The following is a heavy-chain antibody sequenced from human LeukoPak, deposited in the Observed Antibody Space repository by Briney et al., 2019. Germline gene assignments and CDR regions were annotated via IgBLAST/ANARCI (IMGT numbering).Heavy chain of an antibody. Sequence: GGSLRLSCAASGFTFSSYAKNWVRQAPGKGLEWVSIISSSSSYIYYADSVKGRFTISRDNAKNALYLQMNSLRVEDTAVYYCARDGRCGGDCYASWGQGTLVTVSS. V-gene: IGHV3-21*01. J-gene: IGHJ4*02. D-gene: IGHD2-21*02. CDR3: ARDGRCGGDCYAS. CDR1: GFTFSSYA. CDR2: ISSSSSYI.